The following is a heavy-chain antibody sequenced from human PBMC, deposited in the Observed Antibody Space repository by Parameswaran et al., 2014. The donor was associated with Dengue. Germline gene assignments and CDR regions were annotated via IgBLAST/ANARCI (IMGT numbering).Heavy chain of an antibody. CDR3: ARVSYCSGGNCYSSYWFDP. Sequence: RWIRQPPGKGLEWIGLIYTSGSTNYNPALKSRVTISADMSKNQLSLKVNSVTAADTAVYYCARVSYCSGGNCYSSYWFDPWGQGALVTVSS. CDR2: IYTSGST. D-gene: IGHD2-15*01. J-gene: IGHJ5*02. V-gene: IGHV4-4*08.